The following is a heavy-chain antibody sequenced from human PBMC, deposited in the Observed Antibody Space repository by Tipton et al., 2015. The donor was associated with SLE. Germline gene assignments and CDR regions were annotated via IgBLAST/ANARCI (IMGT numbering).Heavy chain of an antibody. J-gene: IGHJ4*02. Sequence: GSLRLSCAASGFTFSSYGMHWVRQAPGKGLEWVAFIQYDGSNKYYADSVKGRFTISRDNSKNTLYLQMNSLRAGDTAVYYCAKDRGYYDSSGYWGMDYWGQGTLVTVSS. CDR2: IQYDGSNK. CDR1: GFTFSSYG. D-gene: IGHD3-22*01. V-gene: IGHV3-30*02. CDR3: AKDRGYYDSSGYWGMDY.